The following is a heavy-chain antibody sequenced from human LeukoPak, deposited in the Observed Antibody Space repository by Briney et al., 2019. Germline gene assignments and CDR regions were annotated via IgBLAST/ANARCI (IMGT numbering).Heavy chain of an antibody. J-gene: IGHJ6*03. CDR1: HYSISSGYY. CDR2: ISHSGST. Sequence: SETLSLTCTVSHYSISSGYYWGWIRQPPGKGLEWIGSISHSGSTYYNPSLESRVTISRDTSKNQFSLKLSSVTAADTAVYYCARSVEGYCSGGSCYSYYYYMDVWGKGTTVTVSS. CDR3: ARSVEGYCSGGSCYSYYYYMDV. D-gene: IGHD2-15*01. V-gene: IGHV4-38-2*02.